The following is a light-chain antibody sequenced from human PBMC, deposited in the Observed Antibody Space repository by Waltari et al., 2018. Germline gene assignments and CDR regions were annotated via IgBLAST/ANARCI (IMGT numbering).Light chain of an antibody. CDR1: QSVLYSSNNKNF. CDR3: QQYYSFPLT. V-gene: IGKV4-1*01. J-gene: IGKJ4*01. CDR2: WAS. Sequence: DIVMTQSPDSLAVSLGERATINCKSSQSVLYSSNNKNFLAWYQQKPGQPPKLLIHWASIRESGVPDRFGGSRSGADFTLTISSLQAEDVAVYYCQQYYSFPLTFGGGTKVEIK.